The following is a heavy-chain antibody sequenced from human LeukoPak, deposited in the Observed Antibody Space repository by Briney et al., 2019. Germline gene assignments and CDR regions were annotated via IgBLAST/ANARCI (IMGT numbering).Heavy chain of an antibody. CDR1: GYTFTSYY. Sequence: ASVKVSCKASGYTFTSYYMHWVRQAPGQGLEWMGIINPSGGSTSYAQKFQGRVTMTRDTPTSTVYMELSSLRSEDTAVYYCARGAMPDYYDSSGYFFNWFDPWGQGTLVTVSS. CDR3: ARGAMPDYYDSSGYFFNWFDP. V-gene: IGHV1-46*01. D-gene: IGHD3-22*01. J-gene: IGHJ5*02. CDR2: INPSGGST.